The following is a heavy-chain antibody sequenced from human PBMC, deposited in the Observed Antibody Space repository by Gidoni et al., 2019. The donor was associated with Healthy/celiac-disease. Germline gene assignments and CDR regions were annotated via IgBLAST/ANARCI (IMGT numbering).Heavy chain of an antibody. J-gene: IGHJ3*02. CDR1: GFPFSSYE. CDR2: ISSSGSTI. Sequence: EVQLVESGGGLVQPGGSLRLSCAASGFPFSSYEMNWVRQAPGKGLEWVSYISSSGSTIYYADSVKGRFTISRDNAKNSLYLQMNSLRAEDTAVYYCARDGSSYCSGGSCYSVGAFDIWGQGTMVTVSS. D-gene: IGHD2-15*01. CDR3: ARDGSSYCSGGSCYSVGAFDI. V-gene: IGHV3-48*03.